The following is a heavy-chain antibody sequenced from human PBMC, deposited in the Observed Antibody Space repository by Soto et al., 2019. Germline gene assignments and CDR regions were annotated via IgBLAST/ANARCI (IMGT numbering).Heavy chain of an antibody. D-gene: IGHD6-19*01. CDR2: INHSGST. V-gene: IGHV4-34*01. CDR1: GGSFSGYY. CDR3: ASGPDLTGQLVPAGGYSSGSLRRYYYYMDV. J-gene: IGHJ6*03. Sequence: QVQLQQWGAGLLKPSETLSLTCAVYGGSFSGYYWSWIRQPPGKGLEWIGEINHSGSTNYNPSLKSRVTISVDTSKNPFSLKLSSVTAADTAVYYCASGPDLTGQLVPAGGYSSGSLRRYYYYMDVWGKGTTVTVSS.